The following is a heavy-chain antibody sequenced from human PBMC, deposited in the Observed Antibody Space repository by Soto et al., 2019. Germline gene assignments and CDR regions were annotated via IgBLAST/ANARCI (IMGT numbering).Heavy chain of an antibody. J-gene: IGHJ4*02. CDR2: IYYSGRT. D-gene: IGHD4-17*01. Sequence: SETLSLTCTVSGGSIRDYFWTWIRQLPGTGLEWIGYIYYSGRTNYNPSLTSRVSISVDTSKNHFSLQLRSVTAADTAVYYCARVGGDDFGDSGGFDYWGQGTLVTVSS. CDR1: GGSIRDYF. CDR3: ARVGGDDFGDSGGFDY. V-gene: IGHV4-59*01.